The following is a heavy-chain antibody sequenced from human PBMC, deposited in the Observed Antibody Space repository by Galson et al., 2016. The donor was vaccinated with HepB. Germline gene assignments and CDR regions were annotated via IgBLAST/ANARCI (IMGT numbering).Heavy chain of an antibody. Sequence: SLRLSCAASGFTFRSYTVNWVRQTPGKGLEWVSAISGSGSSTYYADSVKGRFTISRDKSKNTVYWEMNGLRAEDTAVYYCAKDPAADKARWGQGTLVTVSS. CDR2: ISGSGSST. V-gene: IGHV3-23*01. J-gene: IGHJ4*02. CDR1: GFTFRSYT. CDR3: AKDPAADKAR. D-gene: IGHD6-13*01.